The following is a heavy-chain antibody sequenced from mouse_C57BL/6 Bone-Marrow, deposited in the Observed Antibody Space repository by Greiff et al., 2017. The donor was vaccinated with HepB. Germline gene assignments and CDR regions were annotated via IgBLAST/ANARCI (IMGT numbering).Heavy chain of an antibody. J-gene: IGHJ3*01. CDR2: IWSGGST. D-gene: IGHD1-1*01. CDR3: ARNSYGVFAY. CDR1: GFSLTSYG. V-gene: IGHV2-2*01. Sequence: QVQLQQSGPGLVQPSQSLSITCTVSGFSLTSYGVHWVRQSPGKGLEWLGVIWSGGSTDYNAAFISRLSISKDNSKSHVFFKMNSLQADDTAIYYCARNSYGVFAYWGQGTLVTVSA.